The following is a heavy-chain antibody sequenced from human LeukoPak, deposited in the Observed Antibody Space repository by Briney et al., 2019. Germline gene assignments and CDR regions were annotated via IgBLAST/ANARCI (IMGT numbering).Heavy chain of an antibody. Sequence: GGSLRLSCAASGFTFSSYGMHWVRQALGKGLEWVAFIRYDGSNKYYADSVKGRFTISRDNSKNTLYLQMNSLRTEDTAVYYCAKGGDYLYNWFDPWGQGTLVTVSS. J-gene: IGHJ5*02. V-gene: IGHV3-30*02. D-gene: IGHD4-17*01. CDR2: IRYDGSNK. CDR3: AKGGDYLYNWFDP. CDR1: GFTFSSYG.